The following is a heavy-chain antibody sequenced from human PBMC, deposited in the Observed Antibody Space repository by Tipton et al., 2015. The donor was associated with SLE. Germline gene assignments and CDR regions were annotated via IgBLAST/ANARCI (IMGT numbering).Heavy chain of an antibody. D-gene: IGHD1-26*01. CDR2: ISYDGSNK. J-gene: IGHJ4*02. V-gene: IGHV3-30*04. CDR1: GFTFSSYA. Sequence: SLRLSCAASGFTFSSYAMHWVRQAPGKGLEWVAVISYDGSNKYYADSVKGRFTISRDDAKNSLYLQMNSLRAEDTAVYYCARDKSGSYSVPLDYWGQGTLVTVSS. CDR3: ARDKSGSYSVPLDY.